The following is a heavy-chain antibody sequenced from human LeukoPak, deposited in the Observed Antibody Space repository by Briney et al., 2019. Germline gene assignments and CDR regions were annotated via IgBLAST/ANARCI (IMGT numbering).Heavy chain of an antibody. D-gene: IGHD6-19*01. J-gene: IGHJ3*02. CDR2: IYSGGST. Sequence: GGSLRLSCAASGFIVSYSYMSWVRQAPGKGLEWVSLIYSGGSTFYADSVKGRFTISRDNAKNSLYLQMNSLRAEDTAVYYCARDRWDSSGWYDAFDIWGQGTMVTVSS. CDR3: ARDRWDSSGWYDAFDI. CDR1: GFIVSYSY. V-gene: IGHV3-66*01.